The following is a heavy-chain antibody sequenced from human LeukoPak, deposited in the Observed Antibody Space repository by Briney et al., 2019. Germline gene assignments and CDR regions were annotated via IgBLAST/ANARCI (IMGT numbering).Heavy chain of an antibody. V-gene: IGHV3-64*01. CDR3: ARDRKVVITTLFDY. D-gene: IGHD3-22*01. CDR1: GFTXXXXA. Sequence: GGXXRLSXAASGFTXXXXAMEXXRXXPGKXVEXVSXISSNGGSTYYANSVKGRFTISRDNSKNTLYLQMGSLRAEDMAVYYCARDRKVVITTLFDYWGQGTLVTVSS. J-gene: IGHJ4*02. CDR2: ISSNGGST.